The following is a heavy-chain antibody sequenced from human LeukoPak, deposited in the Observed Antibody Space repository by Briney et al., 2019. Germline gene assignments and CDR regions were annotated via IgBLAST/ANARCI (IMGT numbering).Heavy chain of an antibody. CDR3: ASGIMTTVSRGAFDI. V-gene: IGHV4-30-2*01. Sequence: PSETLSLTCTVSGGSISSGGYYWSWIRQPPGKGLGWIGYIYHSGSTYYNPSLKSRVTISVDRSKNQFSLKLSSVTAADTAVYYCASGIMTTVSRGAFDIWGQGTMVTVSS. D-gene: IGHD4-17*01. J-gene: IGHJ3*02. CDR1: GGSISSGGYY. CDR2: IYHSGST.